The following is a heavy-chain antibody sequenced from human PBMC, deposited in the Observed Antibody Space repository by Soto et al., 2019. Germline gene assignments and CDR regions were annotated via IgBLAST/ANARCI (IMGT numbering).Heavy chain of an antibody. Sequence: QVQLQESGPGLVKASETLSLTCTVSGGSVSSGDYYWSWIRQPPGKGLEWIGNIYYRGSTNYNPSLKSRATISVDTSKNQFSLKVSSVTAADTAVYYCARIPVATSMIYWFYPLGHGTLVTVAS. CDR1: GGSVSSGDYY. CDR3: ARIPVATSMIYWFYP. J-gene: IGHJ5*02. D-gene: IGHD5-18*01. V-gene: IGHV4-61*08. CDR2: IYYRGST.